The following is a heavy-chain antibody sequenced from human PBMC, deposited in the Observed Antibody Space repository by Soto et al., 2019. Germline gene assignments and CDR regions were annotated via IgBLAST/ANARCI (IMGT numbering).Heavy chain of an antibody. J-gene: IGHJ6*02. CDR3: AKDVVVGATTGLGDYYYYYGMDV. V-gene: IGHV3-30*18. D-gene: IGHD1-26*01. CDR1: GFTFSSYG. Sequence: GGSLRLSCAASGFTFSSYGMHWVRQAPGKGLEWVAVISYDGSNKYYADSVKGRFTISRDNSKNTLYLQMNSLRAEDTAVYYSAKDVVVGATTGLGDYYYYYGMDVWGQGTTVTVSS. CDR2: ISYDGSNK.